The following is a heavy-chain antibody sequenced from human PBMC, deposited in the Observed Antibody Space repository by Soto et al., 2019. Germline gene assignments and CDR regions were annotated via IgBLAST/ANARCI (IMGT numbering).Heavy chain of an antibody. Sequence: EVQLLESGGGLVQPGGSLRLSCAASGFRLSDSAVSWVRQAPGKGLEWVSSLTVTGDSAFYSESVKGRFTISRDISKSTLYLQMNSLRAEDTAVYYCAKNGCSYPACYPYYYYVDVWGRGTPVTVSS. V-gene: IGHV3-23*01. CDR2: LTVTGDSA. J-gene: IGHJ6*03. CDR3: AKNGCSYPACYPYYYYVDV. D-gene: IGHD2-15*01. CDR1: GFRLSDSA.